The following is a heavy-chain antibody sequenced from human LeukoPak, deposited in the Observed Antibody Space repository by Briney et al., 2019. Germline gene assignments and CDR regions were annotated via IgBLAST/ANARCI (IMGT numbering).Heavy chain of an antibody. J-gene: IGHJ4*02. V-gene: IGHV3-11*01. CDR3: ARPSTVTASFDY. CDR1: GFTFSDYY. CDR2: ISSSGSTI. D-gene: IGHD4-17*01. Sequence: GGSLRLSCAASGFTFSDYYMSWIRQAPGKGLWRVSYISSSGSTIYYADSVKGRFTISRDNAKNSLYLQMNSLRAEDTAVYYCARPSTVTASFDYWGQGTLVTVSS.